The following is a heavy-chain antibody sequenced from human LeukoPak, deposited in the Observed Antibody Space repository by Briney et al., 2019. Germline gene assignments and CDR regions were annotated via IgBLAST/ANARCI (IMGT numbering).Heavy chain of an antibody. Sequence: GGSLRLSCAASGFTVGSNYMTWVRQAPGKGLEWVSLISSSGANAYYADSVKGRFTISRDNSKNTLYLQMNNLRGEDTAEYYCAKDMELASWGQGTLVTVSS. CDR3: AKDMELAS. D-gene: IGHD1-26*01. J-gene: IGHJ5*02. V-gene: IGHV3-23*01. CDR1: GFTVGSNY. CDR2: ISSSGANA.